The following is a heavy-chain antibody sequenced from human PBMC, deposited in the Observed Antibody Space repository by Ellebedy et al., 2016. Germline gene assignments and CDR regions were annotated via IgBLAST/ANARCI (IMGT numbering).Heavy chain of an antibody. CDR1: GGSISSGGYY. CDR3: ARDRGGYFDY. V-gene: IGHV4-31*03. CDR2: IYYSGST. Sequence: LRLXXTVSGGSISSGGYYWSWIRQHPGKGLEWIGYIYYSGSTYYNPSLKSRVIISVDTSKNQFSLKLSSVTAADTAVYYCARDRGGYFDYWGQGTLVTVSS. J-gene: IGHJ4*02. D-gene: IGHD3-10*01.